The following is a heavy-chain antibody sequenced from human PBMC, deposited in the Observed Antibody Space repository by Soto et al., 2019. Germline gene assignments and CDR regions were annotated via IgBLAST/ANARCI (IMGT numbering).Heavy chain of an antibody. CDR3: ARELVTETTWGSFDS. J-gene: IGHJ4*02. Sequence: QVHLVQSGADGRKSGSSVRVSCTASGGGTLSNDAVSWVRQAPGQGLEWLGRISPFFGTTDYSQSFQGRLTMTADASTGTVYMDLRSLTSDDTAVYYCARELVTETTWGSFDSLGQGTLVTVSS. D-gene: IGHD2-21*02. CDR2: ISPFFGTT. CDR1: GGGTLSNDA. V-gene: IGHV1-69*01.